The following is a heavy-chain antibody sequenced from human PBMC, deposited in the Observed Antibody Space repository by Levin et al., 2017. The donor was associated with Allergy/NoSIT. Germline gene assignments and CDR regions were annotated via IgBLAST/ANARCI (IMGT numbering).Heavy chain of an antibody. V-gene: IGHV4-39*01. Sequence: LRLSCTVSGGSISSSISYWGWIRQAPGKGLEWIGSIYNSGSTYYNPSLKSRVTTSVDTSKNQFSLKLSSVTAADTAVYYCARQCYDILTGYYNFDYWGQGTLVTVSS. J-gene: IGHJ4*02. CDR1: GGSISSSISY. CDR3: ARQCYDILTGYYNFDY. CDR2: IYNSGST. D-gene: IGHD3-9*01.